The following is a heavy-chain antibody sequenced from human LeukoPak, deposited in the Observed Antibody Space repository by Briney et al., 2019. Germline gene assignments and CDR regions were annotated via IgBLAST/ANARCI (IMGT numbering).Heavy chain of an antibody. CDR3: ARHIDPYYYDSSGYYPPTGGMDV. Sequence: GESLQISCKGSGYSFTSYWIGWVRQMPGKGLEWMGIIYPGDSDTRYSPSFQGQVTISADKSISTAYLQWSSLKASDTAMYYCARHIDPYYYDSSGYYPPTGGMDVWGQGTTVTVSS. D-gene: IGHD3-22*01. V-gene: IGHV5-51*01. J-gene: IGHJ6*02. CDR2: IYPGDSDT. CDR1: GYSFTSYW.